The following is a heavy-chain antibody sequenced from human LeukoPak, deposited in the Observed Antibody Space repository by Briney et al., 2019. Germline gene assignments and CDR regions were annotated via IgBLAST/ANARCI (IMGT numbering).Heavy chain of an antibody. Sequence: PSETLSLTCTVSGGSISSHYWSWIRQPAGKGLEWIGRIYTSGSTNYNPSFKSRVTMSVDTSKNQFSLKLSSVTAADTAVYYCARDFGVAVAGSLDYWGQGTLVTVSS. CDR2: IYTSGST. CDR1: GGSISSHY. D-gene: IGHD6-19*01. CDR3: ARDFGVAVAGSLDY. J-gene: IGHJ4*02. V-gene: IGHV4-4*07.